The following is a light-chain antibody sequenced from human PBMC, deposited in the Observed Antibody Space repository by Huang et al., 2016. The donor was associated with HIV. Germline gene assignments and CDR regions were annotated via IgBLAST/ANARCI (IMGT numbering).Light chain of an antibody. J-gene: IGKJ2*01. CDR1: QSVGSK. CDR3: QQYNNWPYT. Sequence: DTVMTQTPATLSVSPGARATLSCRASQSVGSKFAWFQQKPGQAPRLLSHGASTRATGIPARFSGSGSGTEFTLTISSLQSEDFAVYYCQQYNNWPYTFGQGTKLEIK. CDR2: GAS. V-gene: IGKV3-15*01.